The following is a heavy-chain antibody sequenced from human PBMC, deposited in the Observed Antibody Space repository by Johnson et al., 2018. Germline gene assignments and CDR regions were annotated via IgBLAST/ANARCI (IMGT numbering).Heavy chain of an antibody. J-gene: IGHJ6*02. CDR1: GFTFSSYG. CDR3: AKCYGDYVYYYYGMDV. CDR2: ISYDGSNK. Sequence: QVQLVQSGGGVVQPGRSLRLSCAASGFTFSSYGMHWVRQAPGKGLEWVAVISYDGSNKYYADSVKGRFTISRDNSKNTPYLQMNSLRAEDTAVYYCAKCYGDYVYYYYGMDVWGQGTTVTVSS. D-gene: IGHD4-17*01. V-gene: IGHV3-30*18.